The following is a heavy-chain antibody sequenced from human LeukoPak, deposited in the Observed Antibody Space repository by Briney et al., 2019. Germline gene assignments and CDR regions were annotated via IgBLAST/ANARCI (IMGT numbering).Heavy chain of an antibody. CDR1: GFTFSSYG. D-gene: IGHD3-9*01. CDR2: IWYDGSNK. V-gene: IGHV3-33*01. J-gene: IGHJ6*02. CDR3: ARGGNFDWFHERYYYYGMDV. Sequence: GGSLRLSCAASGFTFSSYGMHWVRQAPGKGLEWVAVIWYDGSNKYYADSVKGRFTISRDNSKNTLYLQMNSLRAEDTAVYYCARGGNFDWFHERYYYYGMDVWGQGTTVTVSS.